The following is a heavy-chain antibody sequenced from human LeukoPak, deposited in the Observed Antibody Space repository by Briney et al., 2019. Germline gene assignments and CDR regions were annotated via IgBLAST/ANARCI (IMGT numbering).Heavy chain of an antibody. CDR2: IVPSGST. D-gene: IGHD3-10*01. CDR3: ARDLRRGSGSSLDY. J-gene: IGHJ4*02. CDR1: GASIRNYY. V-gene: IGHV4-4*07. Sequence: SETLSLTCTVSGASIRNYYWSWIRQPAGKGLEWIGRIVPSGSTNYNPSLKSRVTMSVDTSKNQFSLKLNSVTAADTAVYYCARDLRRGSGSSLDYWGQGTLVTVSS.